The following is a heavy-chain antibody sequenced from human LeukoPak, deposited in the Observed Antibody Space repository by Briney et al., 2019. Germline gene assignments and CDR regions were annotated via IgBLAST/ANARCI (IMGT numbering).Heavy chain of an antibody. D-gene: IGHD3-10*01. CDR3: ARTTMVRGTYYMDV. CDR1: GGSISSYY. J-gene: IGHJ6*03. Sequence: SETLSLTCTVSGGSISSYYWSWIRQPPGKGLEWIGYIYYSGSTNYNPSLKSRVTISVDTSKNQFSLKLSSVIAADTAVYYCARTTMVRGTYYMDVWGKGTTVTVSS. V-gene: IGHV4-59*01. CDR2: IYYSGST.